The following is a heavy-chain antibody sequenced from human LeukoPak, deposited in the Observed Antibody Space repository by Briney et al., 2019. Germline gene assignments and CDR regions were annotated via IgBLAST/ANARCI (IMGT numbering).Heavy chain of an antibody. J-gene: IGHJ4*02. CDR2: ISAYNGNT. CDR3: SRGPYYYDSSGYYRAGLGSYFDY. CDR1: GYTFTSYG. Sequence: ASVKVSCKASGYTFTSYGISWLRQAPGQGLEWMGWISAYNGNTNYAQKLQGRVTMTTDTSTSTAYMELRSLRSDDTAVYYCSRGPYYYDSSGYYRAGLGSYFDYWGQGNLVTVSS. V-gene: IGHV1-18*01. D-gene: IGHD3-22*01.